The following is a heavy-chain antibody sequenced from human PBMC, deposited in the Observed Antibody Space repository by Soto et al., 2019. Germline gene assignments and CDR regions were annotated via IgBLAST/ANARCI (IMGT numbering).Heavy chain of an antibody. D-gene: IGHD2-21*01. Sequence: SETLSLTCTVSGDSITSYNWNWLRQPPGKALERIGYVYSSGSTNYNPSLKSRVTISVDTSRNQFSLKVNSVTAADTAMYYCARRAVVAVTGSLDNWLDPWGQGILVTVSS. J-gene: IGHJ5*02. V-gene: IGHV4-59*01. CDR3: ARRAVVAVTGSLDNWLDP. CDR2: VYSSGST. CDR1: GDSITSYN.